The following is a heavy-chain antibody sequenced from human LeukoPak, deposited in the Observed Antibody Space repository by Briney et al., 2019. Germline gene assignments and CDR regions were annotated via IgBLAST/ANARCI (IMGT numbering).Heavy chain of an antibody. CDR2: IYHSGNT. D-gene: IGHD3-16*01. J-gene: IGHJ4*02. V-gene: IGHV4-4*02. CDR3: AGYSIPYTFGY. Sequence: SGTLSLTCAVSGGSISRGNWWSWVRQPPGKGLEWIGEIYHSGNTNYNPSLESRVTISVDTSKNQFSLKLNSVTGADTAVYHCAGYSIPYTFGYWGQGTLVTVSS. CDR1: GGSISRGNW.